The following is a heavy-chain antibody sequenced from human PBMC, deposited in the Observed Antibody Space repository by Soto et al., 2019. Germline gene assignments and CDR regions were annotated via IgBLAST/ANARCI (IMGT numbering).Heavy chain of an antibody. J-gene: IGHJ5*02. CDR2: VFYSGSA. V-gene: IGHV4-30-4*01. Sequence: QVQLQESGPGLVKPSQTLSLICTVSGGSISSRDSYWSWIRQSPGKGLGWIGYVFYSGSAYYNPSLKSRVTISVDTSKNQFSLNLKSVTGADTAMYFCARDRAGYKAYDAWGQGTLVTVAS. CDR3: ARDRAGYKAYDA. CDR1: GGSISSRDSY. D-gene: IGHD5-12*01.